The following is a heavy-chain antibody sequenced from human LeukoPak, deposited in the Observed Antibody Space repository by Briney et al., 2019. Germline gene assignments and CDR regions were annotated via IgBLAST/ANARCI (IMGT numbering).Heavy chain of an antibody. Sequence: SETLSLTCTVSGGSISSGNYYWSWIRQPAGKGLEWIGRIYTSGSTNYNPSFKSRVTISVDTSKNQFSLKVDSVTAAVTAVYYCARDHPTPTTGYMDVWGQGTTVIVSS. CDR1: GGSISSGNYY. D-gene: IGHD1-26*01. CDR3: ARDHPTPTTGYMDV. J-gene: IGHJ6*03. V-gene: IGHV4-61*02. CDR2: IYTSGST.